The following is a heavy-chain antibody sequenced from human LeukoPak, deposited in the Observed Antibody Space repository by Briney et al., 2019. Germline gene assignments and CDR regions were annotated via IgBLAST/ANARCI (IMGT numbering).Heavy chain of an antibody. J-gene: IGHJ4*02. V-gene: IGHV3-21*01. CDR1: GFTFSSYS. D-gene: IGHD6-13*01. CDR3: ARGPTIAAAGVYFDY. CDR2: ISSSSSYI. Sequence: SGGSLRLSCAASGFTFSSYSMNWVRQAPGKGLEWVSSISSSSSYIYYADSVKGRFTTSRDNAKNSLYLQMNSLRAEDTAVYYCARGPTIAAAGVYFDYWGQGTLVTVSS.